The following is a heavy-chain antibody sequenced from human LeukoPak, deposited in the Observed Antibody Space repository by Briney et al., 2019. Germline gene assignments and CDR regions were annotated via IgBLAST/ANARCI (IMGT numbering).Heavy chain of an antibody. J-gene: IGHJ4*02. V-gene: IGHV1-8*01. CDR3: TRGGYRALGY. CDR2: MNPNSGNT. Sequence: ASVKVSCKASGYTFTSYDINWVRQATGQGLEWMGWMNPNSGNTGYAQKIQGRVTMTRNTSISTANMELSSLRSEDTAVYYCTRGGYRALGYWGQGTLVTVSS. D-gene: IGHD3-16*01. CDR1: GYTFTSYD.